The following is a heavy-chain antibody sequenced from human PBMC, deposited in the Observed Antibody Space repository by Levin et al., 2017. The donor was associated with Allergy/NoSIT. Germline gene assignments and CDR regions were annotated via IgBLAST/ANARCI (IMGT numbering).Heavy chain of an antibody. CDR1: GYIFSSYW. CDR3: ARPIANFWSGFDL. J-gene: IGHJ4*01. D-gene: IGHD3-3*01. Sequence: RGESLKISCKGSGYIFSSYWIGWVRQMPGKGLEWMGTIYPGDSDTTYSPSFQGQVTISADKSIDTAYLQWSSLKASDTAMYYCARPIANFWSGFDLWGHGTLVTVSS. CDR2: IYPGDSDT. V-gene: IGHV5-51*01.